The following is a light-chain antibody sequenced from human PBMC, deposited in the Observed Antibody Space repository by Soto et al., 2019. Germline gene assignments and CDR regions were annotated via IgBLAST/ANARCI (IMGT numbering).Light chain of an antibody. Sequence: QSVLPQPPSASGTPGQRVPISCSGGRSNIGGYNYVYWFQQYPGTAPKVLVFGTNLRPSGVPDRFSASKSGTSGSLTISGLRFEDEADYYCSAWDDSLRVVLFGGGTKLTVL. CDR2: GTN. V-gene: IGLV1-47*02. J-gene: IGLJ2*01. CDR1: RSNIGGYNY. CDR3: SAWDDSLRVVL.